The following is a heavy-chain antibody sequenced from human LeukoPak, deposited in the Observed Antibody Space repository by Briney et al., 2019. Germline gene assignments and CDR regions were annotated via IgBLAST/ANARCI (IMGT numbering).Heavy chain of an antibody. CDR3: AAKRADRNSGSYTGAFDI. Sequence: SETLSLTCTVSGGSISSYYWSWIRQPAGKGLEWIGRIYTSGSTNYNPSLKSRVTMSVDTSKNQFPLKLSSVTAADTAVYYCAAKRADRNSGSYTGAFDIWGQGTMVTVSS. D-gene: IGHD1-26*01. V-gene: IGHV4-4*07. CDR2: IYTSGST. J-gene: IGHJ3*02. CDR1: GGSISSYY.